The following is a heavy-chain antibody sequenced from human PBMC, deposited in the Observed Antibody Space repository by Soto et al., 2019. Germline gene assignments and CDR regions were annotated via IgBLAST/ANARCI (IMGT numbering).Heavy chain of an antibody. Sequence: SETLSLTCAVYGGSFSGYYWSWIRQPPGKGLEWIGEINHSGSTNYNPSLKSRVTISVDTSKNQFSLKLSSVTAADTAVYYCARAAYSSPYYYYGMDVWGQGTTVTVSS. CDR3: ARAAYSSPYYYYGMDV. D-gene: IGHD2-15*01. V-gene: IGHV4-34*01. CDR1: GGSFSGYY. J-gene: IGHJ6*02. CDR2: INHSGST.